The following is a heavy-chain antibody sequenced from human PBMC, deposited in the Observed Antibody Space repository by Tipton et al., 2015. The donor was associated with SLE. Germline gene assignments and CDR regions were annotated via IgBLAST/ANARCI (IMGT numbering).Heavy chain of an antibody. CDR1: GGSISSSNW. CDR2: IYHSGST. J-gene: IGHJ4*02. V-gene: IGHV4-4*02. Sequence: TLSLTCAVSGGSISSSNWWSWVRQPPGKGLEWIGEIYHSGSTNYNPSLKSRVTISVDKSKSQFSLKLSSVTAADTAVYHCASVRDPVAFDIWGQGSLVTVSS. CDR3: ASVRDPVAFDI. D-gene: IGHD6-19*01.